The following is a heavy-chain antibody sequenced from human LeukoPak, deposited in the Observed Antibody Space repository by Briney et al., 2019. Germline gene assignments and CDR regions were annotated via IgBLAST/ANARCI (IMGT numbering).Heavy chain of an antibody. Sequence: PSETLSLTCAVYGGSFSGYYWSWIRQPPGRGLEWIGEINHSGSTNYNPSLKSRVTISVDTSKNQFSLKLSSVTAADTAVYYCARYGDYLDYYYMDVWGKGTTVTVSS. V-gene: IGHV4-34*01. D-gene: IGHD4-17*01. J-gene: IGHJ6*03. CDR1: GGSFSGYY. CDR2: INHSGST. CDR3: ARYGDYLDYYYMDV.